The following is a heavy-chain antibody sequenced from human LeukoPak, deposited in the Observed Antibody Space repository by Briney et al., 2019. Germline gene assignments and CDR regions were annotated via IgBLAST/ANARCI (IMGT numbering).Heavy chain of an antibody. CDR1: GGFISTGNYY. V-gene: IGHV4-61*02. CDR3: ARDWGPSAATPYYFDY. Sequence: SQTLSLTCIVSGGFISTGNYYWSWIRQPAGKGLEWIGRIYTTGSTNYNPSLKSRVTISVDTPKNQFSLNLSSVTAADTAVYYCARDWGPSAATPYYFDYWGQGTLVTVSS. D-gene: IGHD6-13*01. CDR2: IYTTGST. J-gene: IGHJ4*02.